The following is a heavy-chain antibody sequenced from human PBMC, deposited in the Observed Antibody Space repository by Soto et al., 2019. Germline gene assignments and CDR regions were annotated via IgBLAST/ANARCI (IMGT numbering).Heavy chain of an antibody. D-gene: IGHD3-22*01. V-gene: IGHV4-59*01. CDR1: GGSISSYY. CDR3: ARVVRYYYDSSDPFDY. J-gene: IGHJ4*02. Sequence: SETLSLTCTVSGGSISSYYWSWIRQPPGKGLEWIGYIYYSGSTNYNPSLKSRVTISVDTSKNQFSLKLSSVTAADTAVYYCARVVRYYYDSSDPFDYWGQGTLVTVSS. CDR2: IYYSGST.